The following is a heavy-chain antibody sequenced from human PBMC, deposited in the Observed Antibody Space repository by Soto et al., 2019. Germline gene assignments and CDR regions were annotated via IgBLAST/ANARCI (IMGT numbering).Heavy chain of an antibody. CDR1: GFTFSSYA. CDR2: ISGSGGST. D-gene: IGHD2-2*01. CDR3: AKVDTVIVVVPAAAHP. J-gene: IGHJ5*02. Sequence: GGSLRLSCAASGFTFSSYAMSWVRQAPGKGLEWVSAISGSGGSTYYADSVKGRFTISRDNSKNTLYLQMNSLRAEDTAVYYCAKVDTVIVVVPAAAHPWGQGTLVTVSS. V-gene: IGHV3-23*01.